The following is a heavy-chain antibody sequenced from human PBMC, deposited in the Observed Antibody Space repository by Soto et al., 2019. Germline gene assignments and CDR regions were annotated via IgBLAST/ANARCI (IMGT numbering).Heavy chain of an antibody. CDR1: GFSLSTSGVG. V-gene: IGHV2-5*02. D-gene: IGHD6-13*01. Sequence: QITLKESGPTLVTPTQTLTLTCTFSGFSLSTSGVGVGWIRQSPGNALEWLAFIYWDDDKRYSPSLKSRLTITKVTSKNQVVLIMTDMDPIDTATYYCAHRQEYSSSWNSGWFDPWGQGTLVTVSS. CDR2: IYWDDDK. CDR3: AHRQEYSSSWNSGWFDP. J-gene: IGHJ5*02.